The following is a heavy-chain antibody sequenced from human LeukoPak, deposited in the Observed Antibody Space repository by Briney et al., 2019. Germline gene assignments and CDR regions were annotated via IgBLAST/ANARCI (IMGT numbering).Heavy chain of an antibody. J-gene: IGHJ4*02. V-gene: IGHV1-8*01. CDR2: MNPNSGNT. D-gene: IGHD6-13*01. CDR3: ARNRGGIAATDGDFDY. CDR1: GYTFTSYD. Sequence: GASVNVSCKASGYTFTSYDIHWVRQANGQGLEWMGWMNPNSGNTGYAQKFQGRVTMTTDTSTSTAYMELRSLRSDDTAVYYCARNRGGIAATDGDFDYWGQGTLVTVSS.